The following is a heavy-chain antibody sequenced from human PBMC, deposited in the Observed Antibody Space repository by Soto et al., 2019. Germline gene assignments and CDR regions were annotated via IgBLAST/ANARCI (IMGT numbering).Heavy chain of an antibody. CDR2: MNPNSGKT. CDR3: ARGMGGYPSGWYFDL. Sequence: QVRLVQSGAEVKKPGASVKVSCKDSVYTITSYDINWVRQAPGQGLEWMAWMNPNSGKTGNAQNFQGRVTMTRNTSISTVYMELSSLRSDDTAVYYCARGMGGYPSGWYFDLWGRGTLVTVSS. J-gene: IGHJ2*01. D-gene: IGHD5-12*01. V-gene: IGHV1-8*01. CDR1: VYTITSYD.